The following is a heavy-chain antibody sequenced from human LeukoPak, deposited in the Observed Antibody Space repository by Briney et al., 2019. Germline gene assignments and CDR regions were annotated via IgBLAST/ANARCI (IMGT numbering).Heavy chain of an antibody. CDR3: AREAEDIVVVPAASVGWFDP. J-gene: IGHJ5*02. CDR1: GYTFTSYG. V-gene: IGHV1-69*05. Sequence: ASVKVSCKASGYTFTSYGISWVRQAPGQGLEWMGGIIPIFGTANYAQKFQGRVTITTDESTSTAYMELSSLRSEDTAVYYCAREAEDIVVVPAASVGWFDPWGQGTLVTVSS. D-gene: IGHD2-2*01. CDR2: IIPIFGTA.